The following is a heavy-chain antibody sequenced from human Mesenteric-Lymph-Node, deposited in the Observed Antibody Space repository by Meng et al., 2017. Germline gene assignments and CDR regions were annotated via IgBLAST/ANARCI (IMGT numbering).Heavy chain of an antibody. Sequence: GSLRLSCAVSGGSISSSNWWSWVRQPPGKGLEWIGEIYHSGSTNYNPSLKSRVTISVDKSKNQFSLKLSSVTAADTAVYYCARDSRYYDSSGYYQDYWGQGTLVTVSS. CDR1: GGSISSSNW. D-gene: IGHD3-22*01. CDR2: IYHSGST. CDR3: ARDSRYYDSSGYYQDY. V-gene: IGHV4-4*02. J-gene: IGHJ4*02.